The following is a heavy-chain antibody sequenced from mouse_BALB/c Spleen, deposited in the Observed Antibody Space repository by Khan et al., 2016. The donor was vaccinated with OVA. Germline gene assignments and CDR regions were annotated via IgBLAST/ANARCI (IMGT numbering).Heavy chain of an antibody. D-gene: IGHD1-1*01. CDR2: IGRGGSHT. Sequence: EVELVESGGGLVKPGGSLKLSCATSGFIFSSYAMSWVRQTPEKRLEWVAEIGRGGSHTYYPDTVTGRFTISRDNAKNTLYLEMSSLRSEDPDMYYCARDRYSGSSPDWFAYWGQGTLVTVSA. CDR1: GFIFSSYA. CDR3: ARDRYSGSSPDWFAY. J-gene: IGHJ3*01. V-gene: IGHV5-9-4*01.